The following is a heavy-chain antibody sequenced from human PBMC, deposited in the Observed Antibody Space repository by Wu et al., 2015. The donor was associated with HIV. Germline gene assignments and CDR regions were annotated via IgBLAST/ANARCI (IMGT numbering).Heavy chain of an antibody. Sequence: QVQLVQSGAEVKKPGASVKVSCKASGYTFTSYYMHWVRQAPGQGLEWMGIINPSGGSTSYAQKFQGRVTMTRDTSTSTVYMELSSLRSEDTAVYYCARGRIAAADDYYYYMDVWGKRGPRSPSP. D-gene: IGHD6-13*01. CDR2: INPSGGST. V-gene: IGHV1-46*03. CDR3: ARGRIAAADDYYYYMDV. J-gene: IGHJ6*03. CDR1: GYTFTSYY.